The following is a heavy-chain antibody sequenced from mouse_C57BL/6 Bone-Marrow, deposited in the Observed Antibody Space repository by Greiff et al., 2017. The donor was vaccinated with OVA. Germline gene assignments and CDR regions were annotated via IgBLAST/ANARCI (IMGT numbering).Heavy chain of an antibody. J-gene: IGHJ4*01. CDR1: GYTFTSYD. Sequence: VQLQESGPELVKPGASVKLSCKASGYTFTSYDINWVKQRPGQGLEWIGWIYPRDGSTKYNEKFKGKATLTVDTSSSTAYMELHSLTSEDSAVYFCAQFSWGYAMDYWGQGTSVTVSS. D-gene: IGHD4-1*01. CDR2: IYPRDGST. CDR3: AQFSWGYAMDY. V-gene: IGHV1-85*01.